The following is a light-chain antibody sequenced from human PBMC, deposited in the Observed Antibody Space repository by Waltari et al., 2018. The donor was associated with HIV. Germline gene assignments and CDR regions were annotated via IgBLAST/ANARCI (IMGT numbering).Light chain of an antibody. CDR3: QQYYSTPLT. V-gene: IGKV4-1*01. CDR1: RRVFYSSNNKNY. J-gene: IGKJ4*01. CDR2: GAS. Sequence: DIVLTTSSASLVVAPVGRPTTNCKSRRRVFYSSNNKNYLAWYQQKPGQAPGLLIYGASTRESGVPDRFSGSGSATDFTLTISSLQAEDVAVYYCQQYYSTPLTFGGGTQVEIK.